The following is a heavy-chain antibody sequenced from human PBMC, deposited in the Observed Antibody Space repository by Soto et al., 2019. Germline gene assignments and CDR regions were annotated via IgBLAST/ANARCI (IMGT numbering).Heavy chain of an antibody. CDR1: GGSISSYY. Sequence: PSETLSLTCTVSGGSISSYYWSWIRQPPGKGLEWIGYIYYSGSTNYNPSLKSRVTISVDTSKNQFSLKLSSVTAADTAVYYCARIVSGSYGEDYWGQGTLVTVSS. V-gene: IGHV4-59*01. D-gene: IGHD1-26*01. CDR2: IYYSGST. CDR3: ARIVSGSYGEDY. J-gene: IGHJ4*02.